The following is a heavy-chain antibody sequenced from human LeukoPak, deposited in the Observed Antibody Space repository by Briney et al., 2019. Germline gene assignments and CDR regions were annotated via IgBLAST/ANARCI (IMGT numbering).Heavy chain of an antibody. V-gene: IGHV4-39*01. D-gene: IGHD3-22*01. CDR1: GGAISTGAYH. Sequence: SETLSLTCTLSGGAISTGAYHWAWIRQPPGKGLEWIASIYHTGSTYYNSSLESRVTVFVDTSKNQFSLKLTSVTAADTAVYFCTRQPDYYDSSGYFDYWGQGTLVTVSS. J-gene: IGHJ4*02. CDR3: TRQPDYYDSSGYFDY. CDR2: IYHTGST.